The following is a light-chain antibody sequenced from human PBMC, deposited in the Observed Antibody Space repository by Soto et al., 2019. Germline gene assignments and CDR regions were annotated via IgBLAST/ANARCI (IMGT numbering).Light chain of an antibody. CDR3: QQYGNAPFT. Sequence: EIVWTQSPGTLSLSPWERSTLSGRASRSVSSSYLAWFQQKPGQAPRLLIYGASSRATGIPDRFSGSGSGTDFTLTISRLEPEDFAVYYCQQYGNAPFTFGPGTKVDIK. CDR2: GAS. CDR1: RSVSSSY. J-gene: IGKJ3*01. V-gene: IGKV3-20*01.